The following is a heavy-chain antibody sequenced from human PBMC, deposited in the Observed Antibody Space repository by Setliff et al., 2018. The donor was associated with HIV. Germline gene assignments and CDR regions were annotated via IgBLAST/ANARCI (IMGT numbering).Heavy chain of an antibody. CDR2: ISGSGGST. V-gene: IGHV3-23*01. J-gene: IGHJ4*02. D-gene: IGHD6-19*01. Sequence: GGSLRLSCAASGFTFSSYAMSWVRQAPGKGLEWVSAISGSGGSTYYADSVKGRFTISRDNSKNTLYLQMNSLRAEDTAVYYCAKKGPKGQWLVDLYFDSWGQGTLVTVSS. CDR1: GFTFSSYA. CDR3: AKKGPKGQWLVDLYFDS.